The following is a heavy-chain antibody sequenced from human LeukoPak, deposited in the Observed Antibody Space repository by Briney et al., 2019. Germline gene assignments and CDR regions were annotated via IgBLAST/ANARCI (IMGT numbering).Heavy chain of an antibody. V-gene: IGHV3-48*03. Sequence: GGSLRLSRAASGFTFSSYEVNWVRQAPGKGLEWVSYISTSGSNIYYADSSKGRFTISRDNAKNCLYLPMNSLRAEDRAVYYCAREIIVGASNFDYWGQGTLVTVSS. CDR3: AREIIVGASNFDY. D-gene: IGHD1-26*01. J-gene: IGHJ4*02. CDR1: GFTFSSYE. CDR2: ISTSGSNI.